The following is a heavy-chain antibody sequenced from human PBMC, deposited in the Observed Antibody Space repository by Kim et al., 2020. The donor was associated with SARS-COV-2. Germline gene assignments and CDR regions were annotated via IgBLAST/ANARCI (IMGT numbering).Heavy chain of an antibody. D-gene: IGHD3-3*01. J-gene: IGHJ4*01. V-gene: IGHV4-4*02. CDR1: GGSISSSNW. CDR2: FYDSGST. Sequence: SETLSLTCAVSGGSISSSNWWSCVRQPPGERLEWIGDFYDSGSTYYNPLLTGPATISVANSKNQFSRQGGAAAAANAAVYSCARSDTIFGVVIPFDYWG. CDR3: ARSDTIFGVVIPFDY.